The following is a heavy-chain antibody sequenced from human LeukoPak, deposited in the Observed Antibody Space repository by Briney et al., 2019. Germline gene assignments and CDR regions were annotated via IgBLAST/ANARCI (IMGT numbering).Heavy chain of an antibody. CDR1: EGTFSSYA. CDR2: IIPIFGTA. J-gene: IGHJ4*02. CDR3: ARDQGYSYGYGNFDY. D-gene: IGHD5-18*01. V-gene: IGHV1-69*05. Sequence: GSSVKVSCKASEGTFSSYAISWVRQAPGQGLEWMGGIIPIFGTANYAQKFQGRVTITTDESTSTAYMELSSLRSEDTAVYYCARDQGYSYGYGNFDYWGQGTLVTVSS.